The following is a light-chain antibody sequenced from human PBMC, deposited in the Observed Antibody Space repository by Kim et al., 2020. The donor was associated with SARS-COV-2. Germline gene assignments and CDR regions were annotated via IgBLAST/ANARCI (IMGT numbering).Light chain of an antibody. CDR1: SLRSYY. CDR2: DKS. V-gene: IGLV3-19*01. Sequence: ALGQTVRITCQGDSLRSYYASWYQQKPGQAPVLVIYDKSNRPSGIPDRFSGSSSGNTASLTITRAQAEDEADYCCNSRDSSGNHLVFGGGTNLTVL. CDR3: NSRDSSGNHLV. J-gene: IGLJ3*02.